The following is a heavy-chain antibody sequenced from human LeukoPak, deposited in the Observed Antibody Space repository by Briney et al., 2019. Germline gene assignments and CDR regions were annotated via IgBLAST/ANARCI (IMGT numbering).Heavy chain of an antibody. CDR2: IYFTGST. J-gene: IGHJ4*02. D-gene: IGHD6-19*01. CDR3: ARHLPVAGDPYFDY. V-gene: IGHV4-59*08. Sequence: SETLSLTCTVPGGSISPYYWSWIRQPPGKALEWIGYIYFTGSTSYNPSLKSRLTISLHTSNNQFSLKLSSVTAADTAVYYCARHLPVAGDPYFDYWGQGALVTVSS. CDR1: GGSISPYY.